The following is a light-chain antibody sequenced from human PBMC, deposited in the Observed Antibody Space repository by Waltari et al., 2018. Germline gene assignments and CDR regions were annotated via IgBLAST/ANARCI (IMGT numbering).Light chain of an antibody. V-gene: IGLV2-14*01. Sequence: QSALTQPASVSGSPGQSITISCSGTDSDVGAYDFVSWYQQHPAKAPHLIIYEVSNRPAGISNRFSASKSGNTASPTISGLQAEDEAYYYCSSYTTSSAPGVFGTGTRVTVL. CDR3: SSYTTSSAPGV. CDR2: EVS. CDR1: DSDVGAYDF. J-gene: IGLJ1*01.